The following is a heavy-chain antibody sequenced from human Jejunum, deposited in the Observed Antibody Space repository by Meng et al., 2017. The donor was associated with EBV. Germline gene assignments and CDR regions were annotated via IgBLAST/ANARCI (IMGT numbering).Heavy chain of an antibody. D-gene: IGHD3-22*01. Sequence: QVRWQGSGPRLEKPSGTWALTCVVSGGSISDNDWWSWGRQPPGKGLEWLGEIYHGGGTNYNPSLESRVTISVDKSKNQFSLKLNSVTVADTAVYYCAGNGYYALEYWGPGILVTVSS. J-gene: IGHJ4*02. CDR1: GGSISDNDW. V-gene: IGHV4-4*02. CDR2: IYHGGGT. CDR3: AGNGYYALEY.